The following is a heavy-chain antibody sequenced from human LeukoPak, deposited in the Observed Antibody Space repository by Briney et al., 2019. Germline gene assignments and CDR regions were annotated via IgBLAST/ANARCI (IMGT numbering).Heavy chain of an antibody. Sequence: GGSLRLSCAASGFTFSSYAMSWVRQAPGKGLEWVSAISGSGGSTYYADSVKGQFTISRDNSKNTLYLQMNSLRAEDTAVYYCAKSDSYGYLYYFDYWGQGTLVTVSS. J-gene: IGHJ4*02. CDR1: GFTFSSYA. D-gene: IGHD5-18*01. V-gene: IGHV3-23*01. CDR3: AKSDSYGYLYYFDY. CDR2: ISGSGGST.